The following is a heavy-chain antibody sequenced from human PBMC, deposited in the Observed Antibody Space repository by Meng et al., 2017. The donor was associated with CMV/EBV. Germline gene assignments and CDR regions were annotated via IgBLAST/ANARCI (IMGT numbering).Heavy chain of an antibody. J-gene: IGHJ4*02. CDR2: IRYDGSNK. D-gene: IGHD3-3*01. Sequence: GESLKISCAASGFTFSGYGMHWVRQAPGKGLEWVAFIRYDGSNKYYADSVKGRFTISRDNSKNTLYLQMNSLRAEDTAVYYCAKDQPYDFWSYWGQGTLVTVSS. CDR3: AKDQPYDFWSY. V-gene: IGHV3-30*02. CDR1: GFTFSGYG.